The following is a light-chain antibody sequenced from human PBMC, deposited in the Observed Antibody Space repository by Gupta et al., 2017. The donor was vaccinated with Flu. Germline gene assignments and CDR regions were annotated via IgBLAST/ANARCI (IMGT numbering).Light chain of an antibody. CDR3: QQSYNMWT. CDR1: QGISTS. V-gene: IGKV1-39*01. CDR2: AAS. Sequence: DIQMTQSPSSLSASVGDRVTITCRASQGISTSLHWYQQKPGKAPKLLIYAASRLESGVPSRFSGSGSGTDFTLTISSLQPEDFAGYYCQQSYNMWTFGQGTKVEIK. J-gene: IGKJ1*01.